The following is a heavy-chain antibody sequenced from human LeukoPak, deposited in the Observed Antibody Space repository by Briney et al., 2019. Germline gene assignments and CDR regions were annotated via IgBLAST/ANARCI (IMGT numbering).Heavy chain of an antibody. Sequence: SGGSLRLSCAAFGXTFSSYGINWVRQAPGKGLEWVAVISYDGSHKYYADSVQGRFTISRHNSGNTLYLQMNSLRAEDTALYYCAKQLAVATNYFDFWGQGTLVTVSS. CDR2: ISYDGSHK. CDR1: GXTFSSYG. D-gene: IGHD5-24*01. V-gene: IGHV3-30*18. CDR3: AKQLAVATNYFDF. J-gene: IGHJ4*02.